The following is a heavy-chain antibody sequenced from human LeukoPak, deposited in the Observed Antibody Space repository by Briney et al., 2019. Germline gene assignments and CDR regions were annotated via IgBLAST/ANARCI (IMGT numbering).Heavy chain of an antibody. D-gene: IGHD2-15*01. V-gene: IGHV3-30*02. CDR2: IRYDGSNK. CDR1: GFTFSSYG. Sequence: GGSLRLSCAASGFTFSSYGMHWVRQAPGKGLEWVAFIRYDGSNKYYADSVRGRFTISRDNSKNTLYLQMNSLRAEDTAVYYCAKDSRRSGGKVGWFDPWGQGTLVTVSS. CDR3: AKDSRRSGGKVGWFDP. J-gene: IGHJ5*02.